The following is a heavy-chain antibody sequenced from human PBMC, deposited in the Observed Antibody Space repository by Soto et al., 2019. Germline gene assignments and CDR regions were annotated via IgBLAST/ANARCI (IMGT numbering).Heavy chain of an antibody. CDR1: GYTFSTYG. V-gene: IGHV1-18*01. CDR2: IGADNGDT. J-gene: IGHJ5*02. Sequence: QVQLVQSGAEVKKPGASVKVSCKASGYTFSTYGFSWVRQAPGQGLEWMGWIGADNGDTNYAQNFQGRVTMTTDTSTTTSYMELRSLTSDDTAVYFCARDWKGAEGFAPWGQGTLVNVSS. CDR3: ARDWKGAEGFAP. D-gene: IGHD1-1*01.